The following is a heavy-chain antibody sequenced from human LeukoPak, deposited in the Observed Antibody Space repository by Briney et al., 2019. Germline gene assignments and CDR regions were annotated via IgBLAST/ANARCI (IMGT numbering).Heavy chain of an antibody. CDR2: IGTSYSGM. D-gene: IGHD3-10*01. Sequence: PGGSLRLSCAASGFTFSSYAMSWVRQAPGKGLEWLSYIGTSYSGMSHADSVKGRFTISRDNAKNSLYLQMNSLRAEDTAVYYCARDYGYAFDIWGQGTMVTVSS. V-gene: IGHV3-48*01. CDR3: ARDYGYAFDI. J-gene: IGHJ3*02. CDR1: GFTFSSYA.